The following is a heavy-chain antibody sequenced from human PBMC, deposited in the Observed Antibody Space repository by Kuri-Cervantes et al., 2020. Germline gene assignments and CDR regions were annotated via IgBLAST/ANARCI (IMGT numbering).Heavy chain of an antibody. CDR3: ARELGPDYGDSYFDY. V-gene: IGHV4-4*07. CDR2: IYTSGST. J-gene: IGHJ4*02. D-gene: IGHD4-17*01. CDR1: GGSISSYY. Sequence: GSLRLSCTVSGGSISSYYWSWIRQPAGKGLEWIGRIYTSGSTNYNPSLKSRVTMSVDTSKNQFSLKLSSVTAADTAVYYCARELGPDYGDSYFDYWGQGTLVTVSS.